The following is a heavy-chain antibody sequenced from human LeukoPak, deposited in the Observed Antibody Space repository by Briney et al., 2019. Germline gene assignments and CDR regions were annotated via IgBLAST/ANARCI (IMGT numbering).Heavy chain of an antibody. J-gene: IGHJ4*02. Sequence: GGSLRLSCAASGFTFSSYAMSWVRQAPGKGLEWVSAISGSGGSTYYADSVKGRFTISRDNSKNTLYLQMNSLRAEDTAVYYCAKSRCSSTSCPAGYYWGQGTLATVSS. V-gene: IGHV3-23*01. CDR3: AKSRCSSTSCPAGYY. CDR2: ISGSGGST. D-gene: IGHD2-2*01. CDR1: GFTFSSYA.